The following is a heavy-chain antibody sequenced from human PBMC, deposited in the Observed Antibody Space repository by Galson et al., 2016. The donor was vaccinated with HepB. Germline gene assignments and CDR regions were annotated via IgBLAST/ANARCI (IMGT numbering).Heavy chain of an antibody. CDR1: GFTFSTSS. CDR2: IVVGTHST. Sequence: SVKVSCKASGFTFSTSSVQWVRQARGQRLEWIGWIVVGTHSTHYAQKFQERVTITRDVSRSTAYMELSSLRSDDTAVYYCAADSPSRRNWGLTPWYFDLWGRGTLVTVSS. D-gene: IGHD7-27*01. J-gene: IGHJ2*01. CDR3: AADSPSRRNWGLTPWYFDL. V-gene: IGHV1-58*01.